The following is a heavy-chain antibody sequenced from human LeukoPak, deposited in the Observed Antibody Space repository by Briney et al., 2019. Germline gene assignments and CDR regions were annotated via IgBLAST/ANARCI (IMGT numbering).Heavy chain of an antibody. D-gene: IGHD3-3*01. Sequence: PSETLSLTCTVSGVALKTCDSHWGWIRQSPGKGLEWMVNIYHTGTTSYNPSLNNRLTISIDRPTNQFSLYLTALPAADTAVYVCRRITEYNPRSGFPPYYTEVWGEGTTVAVSS. J-gene: IGHJ6*03. CDR1: GVALKTCDSH. CDR3: RRITEYNPRSGFPPYYTEV. CDR2: IYHTGTT. V-gene: IGHV4-39*01.